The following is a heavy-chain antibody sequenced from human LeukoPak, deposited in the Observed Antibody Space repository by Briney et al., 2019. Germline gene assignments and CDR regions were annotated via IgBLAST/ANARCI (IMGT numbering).Heavy chain of an antibody. D-gene: IGHD1-7*01. J-gene: IGHJ3*02. CDR3: EKAQLELRNAFDI. Sequence: GGSLRLSCAASGVTFDGYAMHWVRQAPGKGLEWVSGICWNSGSICYAVSVKGRFTISRDNDKNSLYVQMNSLRGEDTGLYYCEKAQLELRNAFDIWGQGTMVTVSS. V-gene: IGHV3-9*01. CDR1: GVTFDGYA. CDR2: ICWNSGSI.